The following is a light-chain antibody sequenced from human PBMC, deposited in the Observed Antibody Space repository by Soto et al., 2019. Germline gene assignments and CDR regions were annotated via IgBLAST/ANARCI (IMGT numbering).Light chain of an antibody. Sequence: EVVLTQSPVTLSLSPGERATLSCRASGSVSSSFLTWYQQKPGQAPRLLIYRTSNRVTGIPDRFSGSGSGTDFTLTISRLEPEDFAVYFCQHYGNSLWTFGQGTKVDIK. CDR2: RTS. CDR3: QHYGNSLWT. CDR1: GSVSSSF. J-gene: IGKJ1*01. V-gene: IGKV3-20*01.